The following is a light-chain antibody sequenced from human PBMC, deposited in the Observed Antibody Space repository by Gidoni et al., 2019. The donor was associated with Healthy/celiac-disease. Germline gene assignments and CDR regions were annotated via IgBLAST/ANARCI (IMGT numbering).Light chain of an antibody. J-gene: IGLJ3*02. CDR2: DVT. Sequence: SPGQSITISCTGTSSDVGSSNFVSWYQQYPGKAPKAIIYDVTERPSGVSNRFSASKSGNTASLTISGLQAEDEADYYCSSYAGSSNWVFGGGTRLTVL. V-gene: IGLV2-23*02. CDR3: SSYAGSSNWV. CDR1: SSDVGSSNF.